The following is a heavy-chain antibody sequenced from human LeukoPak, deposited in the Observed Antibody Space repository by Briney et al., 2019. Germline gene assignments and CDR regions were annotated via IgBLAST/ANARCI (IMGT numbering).Heavy chain of an antibody. J-gene: IGHJ4*02. CDR2: ISGSGGNT. D-gene: IGHD7-27*01. V-gene: IGHV3-23*01. CDR3: AKNTGGILTGGGY. CDR1: GGSINNYY. Sequence: PSETLSLTCSVSGGSINNYYWSWIRQPPGKGLEWVSAISGSGGNTYYADSVKGRFTISRDNSKNTLDLQMNSLRAEDTAVYYCAKNTGGILTGGGYWGQGTLVTVSS.